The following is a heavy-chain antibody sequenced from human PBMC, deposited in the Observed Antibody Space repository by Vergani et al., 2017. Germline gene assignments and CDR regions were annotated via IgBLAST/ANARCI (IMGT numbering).Heavy chain of an antibody. CDR1: GFTFGDYA. CDR3: XRGRGYSFGYSDY. Sequence: EVQLVESGGGLVQPGRSLRLSCTASGFTFGDYAMSWFRQAPGKGLEWVGFIRSKAYGGTTEYAASVKGRFTISRDDSKRLAYLQLSGLKTEDTAVYFCXRGRGYSFGYSDYWGQGTLVTVSS. V-gene: IGHV3-49*03. CDR2: IRSKAYGGTT. J-gene: IGHJ4*02. D-gene: IGHD5-18*01.